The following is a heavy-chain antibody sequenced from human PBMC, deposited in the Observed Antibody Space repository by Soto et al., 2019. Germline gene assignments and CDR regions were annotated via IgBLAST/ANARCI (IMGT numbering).Heavy chain of an antibody. V-gene: IGHV1-18*04. Sequence: ASVKVSCKASGYTFTSYGISWVRQAPGQGLEWMGWISAYNGNTNYAQKLQGRVAMTTDTSISTAYMELSRLRSDDTAVYYCARGSGRIATTGTGYWGQGTLVTVSS. J-gene: IGHJ4*02. CDR3: ARGSGRIATTGTGY. CDR2: ISAYNGNT. CDR1: GYTFTSYG. D-gene: IGHD6-13*01.